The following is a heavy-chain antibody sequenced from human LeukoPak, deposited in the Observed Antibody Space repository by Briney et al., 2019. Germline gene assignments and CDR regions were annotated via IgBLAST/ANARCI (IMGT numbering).Heavy chain of an antibody. CDR2: ISGSSSHT. J-gene: IGHJ4*02. CDR3: ATDSPVAGSKALDY. D-gene: IGHD6-19*01. CDR1: GFTFSNYA. V-gene: IGHV3-21*01. Sequence: GGSLRLSCGASGFTFSNYAMNWVRQAPGKGLEWVSSISGSSSHTYYADSLKGRFTISRDNARNSLYPQLNSLRADDTAVYYCATDSPVAGSKALDYWGQGTLVTVSS.